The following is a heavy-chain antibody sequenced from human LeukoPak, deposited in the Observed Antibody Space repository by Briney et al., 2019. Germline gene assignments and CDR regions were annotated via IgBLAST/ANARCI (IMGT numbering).Heavy chain of an antibody. CDR3: ARAITVTTYNWFDP. V-gene: IGHV3-74*01. J-gene: IGHJ5*02. Sequence: GGSLRLSCAASGFTFSSSWMHWVRQAPGKGLVWVSRINSDGSRTNYADSVKGRFTISRDNAKNTLYLQMNSLRAEDTAVYYCARAITVTTYNWFDPWGQGTLVTVSS. D-gene: IGHD4-17*01. CDR2: INSDGSRT. CDR1: GFTFSSSW.